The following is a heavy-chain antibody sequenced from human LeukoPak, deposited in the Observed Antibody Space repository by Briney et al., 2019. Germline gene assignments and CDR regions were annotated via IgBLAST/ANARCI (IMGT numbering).Heavy chain of an antibody. CDR3: AIELRGTLEGY. V-gene: IGHV1-46*03. CDR1: GYTFTSYY. J-gene: IGHJ4*02. CDR2: INPSGGST. Sequence: ASVKVSCKASGYTFTSYYMHWVRQAPGQGLEWMGIINPSGGSTSYAQKFQGSVTMTRDTSTSTVYMELSSLRSDDTAVYYCAIELRGTLEGYWGQGTLVTVSS. D-gene: IGHD1-1*01.